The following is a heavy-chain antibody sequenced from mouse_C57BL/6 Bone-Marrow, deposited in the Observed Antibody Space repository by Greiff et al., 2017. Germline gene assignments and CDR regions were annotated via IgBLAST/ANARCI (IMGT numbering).Heavy chain of an antibody. D-gene: IGHD2-1*01. J-gene: IGHJ3*01. Sequence: VKLMESGAELARPGASVKLSCKASGYTFTSYGISWVKQRTGQGLEWIGEIYPRSGNTYYNEKFKGKATLTADKSSSTAYMELRSLTSEDSAVXFCAREGGNYVGFAYWGQGTLVTVSA. CDR1: GYTFTSYG. CDR3: AREGGNYVGFAY. V-gene: IGHV1-81*01. CDR2: IYPRSGNT.